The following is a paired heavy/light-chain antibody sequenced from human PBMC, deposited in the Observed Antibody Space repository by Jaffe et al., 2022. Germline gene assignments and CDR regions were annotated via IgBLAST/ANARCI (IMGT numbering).Light chain of an antibody. CDR2: DDR. V-gene: IGLV3-21*02. J-gene: IGLJ3*02. Sequence: SVLTQPPSVSVDPGQTARVTCGGNNIGSKSVHWYQKKPGQAPLVVVHDDRDRPSGIPERFSGSKSGNTATLTISRVEAGDAADYYCQTWDFINDHMVFGGGTELTVL. CDR1: NIGSKS. CDR3: QTWDFINDHMV.
Heavy chain of an antibody. CDR2: ISASSTTI. J-gene: IGHJ6*03. Sequence: DVQLVESGGDLVRPGGSLRLSCAASGFNFSSYEMNWVRQAHGKGLEWISYISASSTTIYYSDSVKGRFTISRDYAKNSLYLQMNSLTTEDTAVYYCASRQRAANYFYSYMDVWGKGTTVTVSS. D-gene: IGHD2-15*01. V-gene: IGHV3-48*03. CDR1: GFNFSSYE. CDR3: ASRQRAANYFYSYMDV.